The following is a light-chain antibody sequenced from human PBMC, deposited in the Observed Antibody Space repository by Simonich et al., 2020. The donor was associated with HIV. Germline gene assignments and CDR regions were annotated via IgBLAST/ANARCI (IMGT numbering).Light chain of an antibody. Sequence: QSALTQPASVSGSPGQSITISCTGTSSNVGCYNYVTWYQPHPGKTPKLIIYDVRKRPSVVSNRFDGSKAGKTDSTTISGLQAEDEADYYCSSYTSSSFVVFGGGTKLTVL. J-gene: IGLJ2*01. CDR1: SSNVGCYNY. CDR2: DVR. V-gene: IGLV2-14*03. CDR3: SSYTSSSFVV.